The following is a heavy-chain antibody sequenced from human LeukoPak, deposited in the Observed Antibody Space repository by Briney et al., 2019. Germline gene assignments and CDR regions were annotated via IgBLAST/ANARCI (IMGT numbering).Heavy chain of an antibody. CDR2: IYSSGRT. CDR3: ARLSSSWYYYFDY. Sequence: SETLSLTCTVSGDSISSGTDYWHRIRQPAGKGLEWIGRIYSSGRTNYNPSLKSRVTISVDTSKNQFSLKLSSVTAADTAVYYCARLSSSWYYYFDYWGQGTLVTVSS. V-gene: IGHV4-61*02. D-gene: IGHD6-13*01. J-gene: IGHJ4*02. CDR1: GDSISSGTDY.